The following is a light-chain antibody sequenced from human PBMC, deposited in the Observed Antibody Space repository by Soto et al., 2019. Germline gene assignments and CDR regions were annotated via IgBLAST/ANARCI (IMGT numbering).Light chain of an antibody. Sequence: QSVLTQPASVSGCPGRSITISCTGTSSXVXXYXYFSXYQQQRGTAPKLMIYAVNTRPSGVANRFSGSKSGNTASPTISGLQAEDEAHYYCSSYTTSSTHVFGTGTKVTVL. J-gene: IGLJ1*01. CDR3: SSYTTSSTHV. CDR2: AVN. CDR1: SSXVXXYXY. V-gene: IGLV2-14*03.